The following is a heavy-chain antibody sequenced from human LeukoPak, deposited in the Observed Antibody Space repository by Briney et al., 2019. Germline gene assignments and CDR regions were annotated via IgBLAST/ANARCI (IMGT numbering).Heavy chain of an antibody. CDR2: IYYSGST. Sequence: SETLSLTCTVSGGPISSYYWSWIRQPPGKGLEWIGYIYYSGSTNYNPSLKSRVTISVDTSKNQFSLKLSSVTAADTAVYYCARGANFDYWGQGTLVTVSS. J-gene: IGHJ4*02. V-gene: IGHV4-59*01. CDR1: GGPISSYY. CDR3: ARGANFDY.